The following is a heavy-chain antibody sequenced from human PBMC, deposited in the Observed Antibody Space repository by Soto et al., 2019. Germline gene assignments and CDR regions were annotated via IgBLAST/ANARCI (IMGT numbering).Heavy chain of an antibody. Sequence: SVKVSCKASGGTFSSYAISWVRQAPGQGLEWMGGIIPIFGTTNYAQKFQGRVTITTDESTSTAYMELSSLRSDDTAVYYCARDRMDYYDSSGSKAPNWFDPWGQGTRVTVSS. CDR1: GGTFSSYA. CDR3: ARDRMDYYDSSGSKAPNWFDP. D-gene: IGHD3-22*01. J-gene: IGHJ5*02. V-gene: IGHV1-69*05. CDR2: IIPIFGTT.